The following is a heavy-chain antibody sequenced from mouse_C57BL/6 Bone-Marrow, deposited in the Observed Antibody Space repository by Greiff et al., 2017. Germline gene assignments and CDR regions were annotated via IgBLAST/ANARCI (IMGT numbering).Heavy chain of an antibody. CDR1: GYSITSGYY. CDR3: ARGYYSNPAWFAY. CDR2: ISYDGSN. J-gene: IGHJ3*01. Sequence: EVKLQESGPGLVKPSQSLSLTCSVTGYSITSGYYWNWIRQFPGNKLEWMGYISYDGSNNYNPSLKNRISITRDTSKNQFFLKLNSVTTEDTATYYCARGYYSNPAWFAYWGQGTLVTVSA. V-gene: IGHV3-6*01. D-gene: IGHD2-5*01.